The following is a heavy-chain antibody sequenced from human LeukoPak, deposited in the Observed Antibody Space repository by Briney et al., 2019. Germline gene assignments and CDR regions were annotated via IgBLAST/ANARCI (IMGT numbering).Heavy chain of an antibody. CDR1: GFTFSSYA. Sequence: TGGSLRLSCAASGFTFSSYAMHWVRQAPGKGLEWVAVISYDGSNKYYADSVKGRFTISRDNSKNTLYLQMNSLRAEDTAVYYCARSFGYSYGYFDYWGQGTLVTVSS. CDR3: ARSFGYSYGYFDY. V-gene: IGHV3-30-3*01. CDR2: ISYDGSNK. J-gene: IGHJ4*02. D-gene: IGHD5-18*01.